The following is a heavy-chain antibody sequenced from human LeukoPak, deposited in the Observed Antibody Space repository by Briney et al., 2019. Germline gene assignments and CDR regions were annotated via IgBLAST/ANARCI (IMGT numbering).Heavy chain of an antibody. J-gene: IGHJ4*02. D-gene: IGHD3-22*01. V-gene: IGHV3-30*02. CDR1: GFTFSSYG. CDR2: IRYDGSNK. Sequence: GGSLRLSCAASGFTFSSYGMHWGRQAPGKGLEWVAFIRYDGSNKYYAHSAKGRFTISRDNSTNTRYLQMNSLRAEDTAVYYCVKSDPGKWLLFDYWGQGTLVTVSS. CDR3: VKSDPGKWLLFDY.